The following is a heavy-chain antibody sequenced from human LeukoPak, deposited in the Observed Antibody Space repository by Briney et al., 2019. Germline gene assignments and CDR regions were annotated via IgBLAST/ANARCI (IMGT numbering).Heavy chain of an antibody. Sequence: PGGSLRLSCAASGFTFSSYAMSWVRQAPGKGLEWVSVIYSGGSTYYADSVKGRFTISRDNSKNTLYLQMNSLRAEDTAVYYCAREEAAAGTDYWGQGTLVTVSS. J-gene: IGHJ4*02. CDR2: IYSGGST. CDR1: GFTFSSYA. D-gene: IGHD6-13*01. CDR3: AREEAAAGTDY. V-gene: IGHV3-66*01.